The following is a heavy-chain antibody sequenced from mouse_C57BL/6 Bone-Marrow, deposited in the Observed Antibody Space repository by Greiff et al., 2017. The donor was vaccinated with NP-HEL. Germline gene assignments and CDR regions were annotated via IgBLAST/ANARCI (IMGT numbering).Heavy chain of an antibody. CDR1: GYTFTSYW. Sequence: QVQLKQPGAELVKPGASVKLSCKASGYTFTSYWMHWVKQRPGQGLEWIGMIHPNSGSTNYNEKFKSKATLTVDKSSSTAYMQLSSLTSEDSAVYYCARGHYYGSRVGWYFDVWGTGTTVTVSS. D-gene: IGHD1-1*01. CDR2: IHPNSGST. V-gene: IGHV1-64*01. CDR3: ARGHYYGSRVGWYFDV. J-gene: IGHJ1*03.